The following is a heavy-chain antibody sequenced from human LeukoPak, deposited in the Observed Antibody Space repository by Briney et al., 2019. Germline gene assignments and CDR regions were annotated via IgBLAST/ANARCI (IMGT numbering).Heavy chain of an antibody. Sequence: SETLSLTCTVSGGSISSYYWSWIRQPPGKGLEWIVYIYYSGSTNYNPSLKSRVTISVDTSKNQFSLKLSSVTAADTAVYYCARSELLWFGEVYYFDYWGQGTLVTVSS. CDR2: IYYSGST. D-gene: IGHD3-10*01. V-gene: IGHV4-59*08. CDR3: ARSELLWFGEVYYFDY. CDR1: GGSISSYY. J-gene: IGHJ4*02.